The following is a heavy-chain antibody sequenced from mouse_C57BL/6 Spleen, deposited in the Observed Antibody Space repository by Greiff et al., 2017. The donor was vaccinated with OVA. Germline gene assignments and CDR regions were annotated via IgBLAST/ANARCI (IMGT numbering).Heavy chain of an antibody. V-gene: IGHV1-80*01. J-gene: IGHJ3*01. D-gene: IGHD4-1*01. Sequence: VQLQQSGAELVKPGASVKLSCKASGYAFSSYWMNWVKQRPGKGLEWIGQIYPGDGDTNYNGKFKGKATLTADKSSSTAYMRLSSLASEDSAVYFCARLGETGSWFAYWGQGTLVTVSA. CDR2: IYPGDGDT. CDR3: ARLGETGSWFAY. CDR1: GYAFSSYW.